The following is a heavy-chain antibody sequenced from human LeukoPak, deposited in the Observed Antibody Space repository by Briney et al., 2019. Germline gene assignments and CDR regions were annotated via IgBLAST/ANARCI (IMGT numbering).Heavy chain of an antibody. Sequence: SSETLSLTCTVSGGSISSSSYYWGWIRQPPGKGLEWIGSIYYSGSTNYNPSLKSRVTMSVDTSKNQFSLKLSSVTAADTAVYYCARDRELGYSSSWYVGNWFDPWGQGTLVTVSS. J-gene: IGHJ5*02. CDR2: IYYSGST. CDR3: ARDRELGYSSSWYVGNWFDP. CDR1: GGSISSSSYY. V-gene: IGHV4-39*07. D-gene: IGHD6-13*01.